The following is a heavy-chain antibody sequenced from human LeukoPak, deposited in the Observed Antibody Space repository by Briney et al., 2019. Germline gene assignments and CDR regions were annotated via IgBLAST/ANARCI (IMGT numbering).Heavy chain of an antibody. Sequence: SETLSLTCTVSGGSISSGSSYWNWIRQPAGKGLEWIGRIYTSGSTNYNPSLTSRVTISVDTSKNQSSLKLSSVTAAETAVYYCARDRYSSGWKYYYYFYMDVWGKGTTVTISS. D-gene: IGHD6-19*01. V-gene: IGHV4-61*02. CDR1: GGSISSGSSY. CDR2: IYTSGST. J-gene: IGHJ6*03. CDR3: ARDRYSSGWKYYYYFYMDV.